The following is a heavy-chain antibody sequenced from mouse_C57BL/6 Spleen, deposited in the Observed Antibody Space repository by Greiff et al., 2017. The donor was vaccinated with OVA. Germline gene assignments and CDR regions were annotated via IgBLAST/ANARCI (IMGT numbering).Heavy chain of an antibody. V-gene: IGHV14-4*01. J-gene: IGHJ3*01. CDR2: IDTENGDT. Sequence: EVQVVESGAELVRPGASVKLSCTASGFNIKDDYMHWVKQRPEQGLEWIGWIDTENGDTEYASKFQGTATITADTSSNTAYLQLSSLTSEDTAVYYCTTWGVAWFAYWGQGTLVTVSA. CDR1: GFNIKDDY. CDR3: TTWGVAWFAY.